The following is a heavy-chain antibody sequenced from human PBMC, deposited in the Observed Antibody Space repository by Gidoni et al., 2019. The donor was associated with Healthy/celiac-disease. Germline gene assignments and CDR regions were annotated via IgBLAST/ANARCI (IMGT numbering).Heavy chain of an antibody. D-gene: IGHD5-12*01. CDR3: ARVAEMATISDAFDI. J-gene: IGHJ3*02. CDR1: GSPFSSYS. CDR2: RSSSSSTL. Sequence: VQLVESGGGLVQPGGSLRPSCAASGSPFSSYSMTWVRQAPGKGLQWVSYRSSSSSTLYYADSVKGRFTICRDNAKNSLYLQMNSLRAEDTAVYYCARVAEMATISDAFDIWGQGTMVTVSS. V-gene: IGHV3-48*01.